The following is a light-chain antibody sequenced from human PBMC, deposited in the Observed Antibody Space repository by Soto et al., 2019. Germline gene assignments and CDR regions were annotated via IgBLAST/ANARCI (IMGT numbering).Light chain of an antibody. CDR2: TAS. V-gene: IGKV1-39*01. Sequence: DIQMTQSPSSLSASVGDRVTITCRASQSISSYLNWYQQKPGKAPKLLIYTASSLQSGVPSRFSGSRSGTDFTLSISSLQPEDFATYDCQQSYSTPFTFGPGTQVAVK. CDR3: QQSYSTPFT. J-gene: IGKJ3*01. CDR1: QSISSY.